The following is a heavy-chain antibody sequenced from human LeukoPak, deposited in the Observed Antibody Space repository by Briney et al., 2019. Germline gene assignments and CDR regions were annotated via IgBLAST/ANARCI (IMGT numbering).Heavy chain of an antibody. D-gene: IGHD6-6*01. CDR3: ARGDLVPDDY. J-gene: IGHJ4*02. CDR2: ISSSGSTI. V-gene: IGHV3-48*03. CDR1: GFTFSSYE. Sequence: GGSLRLSCAASGFTFSSYEMNWVRQAPGKGLEWVSYISSSGSTIYYADSVKGRFTISRDNAKNSLHLQMNSLRAEDTAVYYCARGDLVPDDYWGQGTLVTVSS.